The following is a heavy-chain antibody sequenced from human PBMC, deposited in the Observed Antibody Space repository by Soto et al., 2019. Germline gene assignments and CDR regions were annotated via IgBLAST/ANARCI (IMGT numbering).Heavy chain of an antibody. V-gene: IGHV4-31*03. CDR3: GKVLVGATGHTDSDS. CDR2: ISSSGST. CDR1: GDSIGGVGY. D-gene: IGHD2-15*01. Sequence: SATLSLTCTVSGDSIGGVGYWSWIRQFPGRGLEWIGCISSSGSTYYNPALNNRISLSLDTSQNQFSLKLLSVTAADTALYYCGKVLVGATGHTDSDSWGPGTLVTVSS. J-gene: IGHJ4*02.